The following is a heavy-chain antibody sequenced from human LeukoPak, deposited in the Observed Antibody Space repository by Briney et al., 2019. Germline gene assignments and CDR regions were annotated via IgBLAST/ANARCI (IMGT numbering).Heavy chain of an antibody. V-gene: IGHV3-7*05. D-gene: IGHD2-2*02. Sequence: GGSLRLSCVASGFTFNNYWISWVRQAPGKGLEWVASIKQDGSDKYYVDSVRGRFTISRDNAKNSLYLQMSSLRAGDTAVYYCARGYMTADYWGQGSLVTVSS. J-gene: IGHJ4*02. CDR1: GFTFNNYW. CDR3: ARGYMTADY. CDR2: IKQDGSDK.